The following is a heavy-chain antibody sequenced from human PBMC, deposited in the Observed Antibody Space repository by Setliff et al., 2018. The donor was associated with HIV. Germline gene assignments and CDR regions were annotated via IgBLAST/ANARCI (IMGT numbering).Heavy chain of an antibody. Sequence: ASVKVSCKASGYTFTTYGVNWVRQAPGQGLEWMGWINSYNGNTKFAQKLQGRVTMTTDTSTRTAYMELRSLRSDDTAVYYCARGGSGLHSNPPLPYYYGMDVWGQGTTVTVSS. CDR3: ARGGSGLHSNPPLPYYYGMDV. CDR2: INSYNGNT. J-gene: IGHJ6*02. CDR1: GYTFTTYG. D-gene: IGHD4-4*01. V-gene: IGHV1-18*04.